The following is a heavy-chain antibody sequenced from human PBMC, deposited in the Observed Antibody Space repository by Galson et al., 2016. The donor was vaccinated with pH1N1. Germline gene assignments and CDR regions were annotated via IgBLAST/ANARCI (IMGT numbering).Heavy chain of an antibody. V-gene: IGHV3-74*01. CDR1: GFTFSTFW. Sequence: SLRLSCAASGFTFSTFWMHWVRQVPGKGLEWVSRISTDGSSTSYADSVKGRFTISRDNARNTLYLQMNSLRAEDAALYYCARVRLIMPGDPTGYFDLWGQGAPVTVSS. CDR3: ARVRLIMPGDPTGYFDL. J-gene: IGHJ4*02. CDR2: ISTDGSST. D-gene: IGHD3-10*01.